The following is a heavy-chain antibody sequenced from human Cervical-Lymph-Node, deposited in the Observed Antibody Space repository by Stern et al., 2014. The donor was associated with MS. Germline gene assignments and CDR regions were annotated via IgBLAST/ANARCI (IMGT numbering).Heavy chain of an antibody. CDR1: GFTFSSYG. CDR3: AKAKAPIVVVPAAPGDY. Sequence: VQLLESGGGVVQPGRSLRLSCAASGFTFSSYGMHWVRQAPGKGLEWVDVIAYDGSTKYYADSEKGRVTISRDNSNNTLYLQMNSLRAEDTAVYYCAKAKAPIVVVPAAPGDYWGQGTLVTVSS. D-gene: IGHD2-2*01. J-gene: IGHJ4*02. V-gene: IGHV3-30*18. CDR2: IAYDGSTK.